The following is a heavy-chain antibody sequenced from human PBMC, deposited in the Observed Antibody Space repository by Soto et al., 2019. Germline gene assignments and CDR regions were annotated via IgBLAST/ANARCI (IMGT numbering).Heavy chain of an antibody. CDR3: ASRLSSNYMYYYGMDV. Sequence: QLQLQESGSGLVKPSQTLSLTCAVSGGSISSGGYSWSWIQQPPGKGLEWIGYIYHSGRTYYNPSLKIRVTISVDRSTNQFSLKLSSVTAADTAVYYCASRLSSNYMYYYGMDVWGQGTTVTVSS. J-gene: IGHJ6*02. CDR1: GGSISSGGYS. V-gene: IGHV4-30-2*01. CDR2: IYHSGRT. D-gene: IGHD4-4*01.